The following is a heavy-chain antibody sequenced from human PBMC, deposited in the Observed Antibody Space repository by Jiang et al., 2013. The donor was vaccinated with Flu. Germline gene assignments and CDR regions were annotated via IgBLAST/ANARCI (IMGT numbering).Heavy chain of an antibody. CDR2: SSLSLEH. CDR1: GDTFSSYE. D-gene: IGHD1-1*01. CDR3: ARDHYWSDRYYYYPMDV. Sequence: AEVKKPGSSVKVSCKASGDTFSSYEISWVRQAPGQGLEWMEGSSLSLEHQTTTQKFQGRVTITADESTSTAYMELRRLSSDDTAVYYCARDHYWSDRYYYYPMDVWGQGTTVTSP. V-gene: IGHV1-69*01. J-gene: IGHJ6*02.